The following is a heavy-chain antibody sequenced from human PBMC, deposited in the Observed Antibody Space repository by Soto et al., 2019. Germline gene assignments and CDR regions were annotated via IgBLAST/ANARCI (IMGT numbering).Heavy chain of an antibody. V-gene: IGHV3-49*03. J-gene: IGHJ4*02. CDR1: GFTFGDYA. D-gene: IGHD2-15*01. Sequence: QPGGSLRLSCTASGFTFGDYAMSWFRQAPGKGLEWVGFIRSKAYGGTTEYAASVKGRFTISRDDSKSIAYLQMNSLKTEDTAVYYCAREVTYCSGGSFYDDYWGQGTLVTVSS. CDR3: AREVTYCSGGSFYDDY. CDR2: IRSKAYGGTT.